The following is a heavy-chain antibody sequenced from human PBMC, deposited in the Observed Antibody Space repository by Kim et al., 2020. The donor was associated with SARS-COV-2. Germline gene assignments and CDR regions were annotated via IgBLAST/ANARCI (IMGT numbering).Heavy chain of an antibody. CDR1: GFTFSSYG. V-gene: IGHV3-30*18. CDR2: ISYDGSNK. Sequence: GGSLRLSCAASGFTFSSYGMHWVRQAPGKGLEWVAVISYDGSNKYYADSVKGRFTISRDNSKNTLYLQMNSLRAEDTAVYYCAKDTYDSSGYYNGYFDY. CDR3: AKDTYDSSGYYNGYFDY. D-gene: IGHD3-22*01. J-gene: IGHJ4*01.